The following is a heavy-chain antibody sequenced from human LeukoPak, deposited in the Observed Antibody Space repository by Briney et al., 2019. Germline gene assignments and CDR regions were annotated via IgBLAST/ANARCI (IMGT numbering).Heavy chain of an antibody. Sequence: PGGSLRLSCEASGFTFEDYEMSWFRQAPGKGPEWILYISATGNTKYYADSVRGRFSISRDNAKSSLYLQMSTLRAEDTAAYYCAKVAAATVTIGRDAFDIWGQGTMVTVSS. D-gene: IGHD4-17*01. CDR3: AKVAAATVTIGRDAFDI. V-gene: IGHV3-11*01. CDR1: GFTFEDYE. CDR2: ISATGNTK. J-gene: IGHJ3*02.